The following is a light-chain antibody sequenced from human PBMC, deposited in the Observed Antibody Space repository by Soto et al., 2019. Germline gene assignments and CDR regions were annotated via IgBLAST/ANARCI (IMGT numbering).Light chain of an antibody. CDR3: QHYKAFSPWT. J-gene: IGKJ1*01. CDR2: DAS. CDR1: QNISSW. V-gene: IGKV1-5*01. Sequence: DIQMTQSPSALSASVGDRFTITCRASQNISSWLAWYQQKPGKAPKSLIYDASSLESGVPSRLSGSGSGTEFTLTISNLQPDDSATYYCQHYKAFSPWTFGQGTKVEIK.